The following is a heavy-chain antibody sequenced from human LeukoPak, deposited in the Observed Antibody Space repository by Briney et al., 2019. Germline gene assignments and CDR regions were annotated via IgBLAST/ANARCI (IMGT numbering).Heavy chain of an antibody. CDR3: ARDIVVVPALGYFDL. CDR2: IYYSGST. V-gene: IGHV4-39*02. D-gene: IGHD2-2*01. Sequence: PSETLSLTCTVSGGSISSSSYYWGWIRQPPGKGLEWIGSIYYSGSTYYNPSLKSRVTISVDTSKNQFSLKLSSVTAADTAVYYCARDIVVVPALGYFDLWGRGTLVTVSS. J-gene: IGHJ2*01. CDR1: GGSISSSSYY.